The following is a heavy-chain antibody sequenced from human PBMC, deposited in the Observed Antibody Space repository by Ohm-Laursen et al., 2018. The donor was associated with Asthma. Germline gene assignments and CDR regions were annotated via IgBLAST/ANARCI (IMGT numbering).Heavy chain of an antibody. V-gene: IGHV4-39*01. CDR2: IYYSGST. Sequence: SETLSLTCTVSGGSISSSSYYWGWIRQPPGKGLEWIGSIYYSGSTYYNPSLKSRVTISVDTSKNHFSLKLSSVTAADTAVYYCAGLTYYYDSSGYYPLNYYYYYGMDVWGQGTTVTVSS. D-gene: IGHD3-22*01. CDR3: AGLTYYYDSSGYYPLNYYYYYGMDV. CDR1: GGSISSSSYY. J-gene: IGHJ6*02.